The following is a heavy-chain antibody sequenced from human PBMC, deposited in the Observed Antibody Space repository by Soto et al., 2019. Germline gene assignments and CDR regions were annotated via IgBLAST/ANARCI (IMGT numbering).Heavy chain of an antibody. J-gene: IGHJ1*01. Sequence: ASVKVSCKASGYTFTSYGISWVRQAPGQGLEWMGWISTYNGNTNYAQKLQGRVTMTTDTSTSTAYMELRSLRSDETAVYYCARDFIAVAGTPAEYFQHWGQGTLVTVSS. CDR2: ISTYNGNT. V-gene: IGHV1-18*01. CDR3: ARDFIAVAGTPAEYFQH. D-gene: IGHD6-19*01. CDR1: GYTFTSYG.